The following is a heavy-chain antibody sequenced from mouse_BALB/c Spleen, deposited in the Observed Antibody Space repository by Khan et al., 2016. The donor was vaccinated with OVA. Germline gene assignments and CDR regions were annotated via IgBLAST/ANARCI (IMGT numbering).Heavy chain of an antibody. CDR3: SRDGAYYKYSWFAY. D-gene: IGHD2-14*01. CDR1: GYTFSEYT. Sequence: VQLQQSGPEVVKPGASVKISCKTSGYTFSEYTMHWVKQSHGKSLEWVGGIIPSNGATKYNQKFKGQATLTVDKSSSTAYMELRSLTSEDSAFYYCSRDGAYYKYSWFAYWGQGTLVTVSA. J-gene: IGHJ3*01. CDR2: IIPSNGAT. V-gene: IGHV1-18*01.